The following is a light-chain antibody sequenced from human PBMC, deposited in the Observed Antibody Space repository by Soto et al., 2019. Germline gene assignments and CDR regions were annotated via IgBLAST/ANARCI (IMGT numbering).Light chain of an antibody. CDR1: QSISSY. V-gene: IGKV1-39*01. CDR2: AAS. J-gene: IGKJ1*01. CDR3: QQTYHTPWT. Sequence: DIQMTQSPSSLSASIGDRVTITCRASQSISSYLNWYQQKPGEAPKLLIYAASSLQSGVPSNFSGSGSGKDFTLTISSLQPEDFATYYCQQTYHTPWTFGQGPRVEIK.